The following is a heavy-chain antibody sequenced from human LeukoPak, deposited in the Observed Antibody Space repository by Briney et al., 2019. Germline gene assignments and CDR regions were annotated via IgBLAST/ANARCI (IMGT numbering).Heavy chain of an antibody. D-gene: IGHD6-19*01. J-gene: IGHJ4*02. V-gene: IGHV1-69*13. Sequence: AASVKVSCKASGYTFSSYAISWVRQAPGQGLEWMGGIIPIFGTANYAQKFQGRVTITADESTSTAYMELSSLRSEDTAVYYCARLKAVAPFDYWGQGTLVTVSS. CDR1: GYTFSSYA. CDR2: IIPIFGTA. CDR3: ARLKAVAPFDY.